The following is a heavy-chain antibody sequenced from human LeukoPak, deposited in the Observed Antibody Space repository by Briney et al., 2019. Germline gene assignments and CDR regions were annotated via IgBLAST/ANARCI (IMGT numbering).Heavy chain of an antibody. CDR2: ISWNGGST. Sequence: GGSLRLSCAASGFTFDDYTMHWVRQAPGKGLEWVSLISWNGGSTYYADSVEGRFTISRDNSENSLYLQMNSLRTEDTALYYCAKVTHNWNYDYYYYMDVWGQGTTVTVSS. D-gene: IGHD1-20*01. CDR1: GFTFDDYT. CDR3: AKVTHNWNYDYYYYMDV. J-gene: IGHJ6*03. V-gene: IGHV3-43*01.